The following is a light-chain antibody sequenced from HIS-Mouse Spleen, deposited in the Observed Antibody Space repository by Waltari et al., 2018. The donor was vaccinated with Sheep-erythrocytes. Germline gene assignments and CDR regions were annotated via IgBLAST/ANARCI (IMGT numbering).Light chain of an antibody. CDR3: SSYAGSNNYV. CDR1: SSDVGGYNY. Sequence: QSALTQPPSASGSPGQSVTISCTGTSSDVGGYNYVSWYQQHPGKAPKRMIYEVSKRPSGVPDRFSGPKSGNTASLTVSGLQAEDEADYYCSSYAGSNNYVFGTGTKVTVL. J-gene: IGLJ1*01. CDR2: EVS. V-gene: IGLV2-8*01.